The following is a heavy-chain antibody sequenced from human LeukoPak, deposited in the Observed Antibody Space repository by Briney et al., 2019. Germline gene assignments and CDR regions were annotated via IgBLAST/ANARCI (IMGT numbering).Heavy chain of an antibody. J-gene: IGHJ4*02. CDR3: ARESSTSSGDYLYYFDY. V-gene: IGHV1-69*05. CDR1: GGTFSSYA. D-gene: IGHD4-17*01. Sequence: ASVKVSCKASGGTFSSYAISWVRQAPGQGLEWMGGIIPIFGTANYAQKFQGRVTITTDESTSTAYMELSSLRSEDTAVYYCARESSTSSGDYLYYFDYWGQGTLVTVSS. CDR2: IIPIFGTA.